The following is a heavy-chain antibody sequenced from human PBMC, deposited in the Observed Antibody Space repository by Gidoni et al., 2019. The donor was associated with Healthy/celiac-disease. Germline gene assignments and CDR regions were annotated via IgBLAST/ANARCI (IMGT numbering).Heavy chain of an antibody. CDR3: AKVASCGGDCYSFGY. CDR1: GSTFSSYA. Sequence: EVQLLESGGGLVQPGGSLRLSCAASGSTFSSYAMSWVRLAPGKGLEWVSASSGSDGSTYYADSVKGRFTISRDNSKNTLYLQMNSLRAEDTAVYYCAKVASCGGDCYSFGYWGQGTLVTVSS. CDR2: SSGSDGST. J-gene: IGHJ4*02. V-gene: IGHV3-23*01. D-gene: IGHD2-21*02.